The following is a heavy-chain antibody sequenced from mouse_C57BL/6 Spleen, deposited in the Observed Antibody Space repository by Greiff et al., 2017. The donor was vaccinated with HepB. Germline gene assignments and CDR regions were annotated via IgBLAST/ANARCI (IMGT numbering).Heavy chain of an antibody. D-gene: IGHD1-1*01. CDR2: IYPGSGNT. J-gene: IGHJ2*01. CDR1: GYTFTDYY. Sequence: VQLQESGAELVRPGASVKLSCKASGYTFTDYYINWVKQRPGQGLEWIARIYPGSGNTYYNEKFKGKATLTAEKSSSTAYMQLSSLTSEDSAVYFCASWYYGSSLYYFDYWGQGTTLTVSS. CDR3: ASWYYGSSLYYFDY. V-gene: IGHV1-76*01.